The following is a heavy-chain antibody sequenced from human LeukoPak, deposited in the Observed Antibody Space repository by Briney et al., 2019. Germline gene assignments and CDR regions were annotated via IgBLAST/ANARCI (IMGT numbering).Heavy chain of an antibody. CDR2: IYPGDSDT. CDR1: GYSFTSYW. V-gene: IGHV5-51*01. CDR3: AKAAAPGRYYYYMDV. Sequence: PGESLKISCKGSGYSFTSYWIGWVRQMPGKGLEWMGIIYPGDSDTRYSPSFQRQVTISADKSISTAYLQWSSLKASDTAMYYCAKAAAPGRYYYYMDVWGKGTTVTISS. D-gene: IGHD6-13*01. J-gene: IGHJ6*03.